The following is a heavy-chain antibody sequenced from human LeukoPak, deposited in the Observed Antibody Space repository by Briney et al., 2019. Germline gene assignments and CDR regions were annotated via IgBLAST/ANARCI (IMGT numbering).Heavy chain of an antibody. V-gene: IGHV1-18*01. CDR1: GYLFINYG. CDR3: VRTSGVSVAGSPYYFDF. CDR2: ISPYSGNT. J-gene: IGHJ4*02. Sequence: ASVKVSCKASGYLFINYGITWLRQAPGQGLECMGWISPYSGNTDYAQKLQGRVTMTTDRSTTTAYMELRSLGFDDTAVYYCVRTSGVSVAGSPYYFDFWGQGTLITVSS. D-gene: IGHD6-13*01.